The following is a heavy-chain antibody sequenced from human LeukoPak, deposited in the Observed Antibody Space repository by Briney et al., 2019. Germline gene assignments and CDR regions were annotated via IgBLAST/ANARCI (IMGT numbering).Heavy chain of an antibody. V-gene: IGHV1-2*02. CDR3: ATDRDYSNTERGFDY. J-gene: IGHJ4*02. Sequence: ASVKVSCKTSGYTFTDYYIHWVRQAPGQGLEWMGWINPNSGETNSAQKFQGRVTMTGDMAIRTAYMALSRLTSDDTAVYYCATDRDYSNTERGFDYWGQGTLVTVSS. D-gene: IGHD4-11*01. CDR2: INPNSGET. CDR1: GYTFTDYY.